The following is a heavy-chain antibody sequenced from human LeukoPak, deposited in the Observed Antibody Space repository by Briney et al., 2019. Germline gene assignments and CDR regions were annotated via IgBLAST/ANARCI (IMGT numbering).Heavy chain of an antibody. J-gene: IGHJ4*02. D-gene: IGHD6-19*01. CDR2: IIPIFGTA. CDR1: GGTFSSYA. CDR3: ASTPYSSGWYAKTFDY. Sequence: ASVNVSCMASGGTFSSYAISWVRQAPGQGLEWMGGIIPIFGTANYAQKFQGRVTITADESTSTAYMELSSLRSEDTAVYYCASTPYSSGWYAKTFDYWGQGTLVTVSS. V-gene: IGHV1-69*13.